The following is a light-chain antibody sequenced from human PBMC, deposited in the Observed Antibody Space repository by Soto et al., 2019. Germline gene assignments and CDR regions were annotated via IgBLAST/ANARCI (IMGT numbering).Light chain of an antibody. CDR2: GNS. V-gene: IGLV1-40*01. Sequence: QSVLTQPPSVSGAPGQRVTISCTGSSSNIGAGYDVHWYQQLPGTAPKLLIYGNSNRPSGVPDRFSGSKSGTSASLAITGLQAEDEADYYCQSYDNSLSGFFGGGTKLTVL. CDR3: QSYDNSLSGF. J-gene: IGLJ2*01. CDR1: SSNIGAGYD.